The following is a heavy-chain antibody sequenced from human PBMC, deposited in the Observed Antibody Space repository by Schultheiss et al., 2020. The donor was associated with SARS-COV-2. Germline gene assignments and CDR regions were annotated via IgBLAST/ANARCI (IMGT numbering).Heavy chain of an antibody. CDR1: GGSISSYY. Sequence: SETLSLTCTVSGGSISSYYWSWIRQPPGKGLEWIGYIYYSGSTNYNPSLKSRVTISVDTSKNQFSLKLSSVTAADTAVYYCARSAAQPAYYYDSSGYFGWGQGTLVTVSS. D-gene: IGHD3-22*01. V-gene: IGHV4-59*01. J-gene: IGHJ4*02. CDR2: IYYSGST. CDR3: ARSAAQPAYYYDSSGYFG.